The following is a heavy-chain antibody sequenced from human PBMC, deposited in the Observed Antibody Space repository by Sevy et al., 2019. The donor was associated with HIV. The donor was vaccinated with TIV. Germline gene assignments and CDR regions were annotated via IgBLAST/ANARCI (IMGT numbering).Heavy chain of an antibody. CDR2: FHPGDSES. Sequence: GESLKISCKVPGYNFTRYWIGWVRQMPGKGPEWLGIFHPGDSESSYSPSFQGQVTISADKSITAAYLQWSSLKASDTAMYYCARGSAGYNFWGQGTLVTVSS. CDR3: ARGSAGYNF. CDR1: GYNFTRYW. D-gene: IGHD3-16*02. V-gene: IGHV5-51*01. J-gene: IGHJ4*02.